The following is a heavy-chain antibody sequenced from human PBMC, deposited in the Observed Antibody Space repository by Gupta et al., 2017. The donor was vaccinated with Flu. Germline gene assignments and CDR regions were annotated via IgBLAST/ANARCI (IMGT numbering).Heavy chain of an antibody. V-gene: IGHV3-30*04. Sequence: QVQLVQSGGGVVQPGTSLRLSCGASEFVFSRYAMHWVCQAPGKGLEWVAGISYDGIKEYYADSVKGRFTISRDNSKNRLFLQMNSLRTEDTAMDDCARTTSMDVWGKGTTFTVSS. CDR3: ARTTSMDV. CDR1: EFVFSRYA. J-gene: IGHJ6*03. D-gene: IGHD1-1*01. CDR2: ISYDGIKE.